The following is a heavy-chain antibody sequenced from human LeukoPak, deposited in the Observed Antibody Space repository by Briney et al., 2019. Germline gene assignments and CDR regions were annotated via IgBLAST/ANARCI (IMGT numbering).Heavy chain of an antibody. V-gene: IGHV3-23*01. D-gene: IGHD5-18*01. J-gene: IGHJ4*02. CDR2: ISGSGGST. CDR3: AKDLEDTAMVPVYFDY. Sequence: PGGSLRLSCAASGFTFSSYAMSWVRQAPGKGLEWVSAISGSGGSTYYADSVKGRFTISRDNSKNTLYLQMNSLRAEDTAVYYCAKDLEDTAMVPVYFDYWGQRTLVTVSS. CDR1: GFTFSSYA.